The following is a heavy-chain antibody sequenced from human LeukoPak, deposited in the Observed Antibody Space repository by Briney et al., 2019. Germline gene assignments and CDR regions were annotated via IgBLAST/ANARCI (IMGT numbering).Heavy chain of an antibody. J-gene: IGHJ6*03. CDR3: ARGCKYYDFWSGSYYYYMDV. CDR2: MNPNSGNT. D-gene: IGHD3-3*01. V-gene: IGHV1-8*01. Sequence: ASVKVSCKASGYTFTSYDINWVRQATGQGLVWMGWMNPNSGNTGYAQKFQGRVTMTRNTSISTAYMELSSLRSEDTAVYYCARGCKYYDFWSGSYYYYMDVWGKGTTVTVSS. CDR1: GYTFTSYD.